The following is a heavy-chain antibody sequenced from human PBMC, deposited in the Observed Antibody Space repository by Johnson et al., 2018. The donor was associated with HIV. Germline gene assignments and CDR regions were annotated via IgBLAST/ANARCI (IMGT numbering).Heavy chain of an antibody. D-gene: IGHD3-22*01. CDR3: AKHSSGYRDAFDI. CDR2: ISGSGGST. J-gene: IGHJ3*02. V-gene: IGHV3-23*04. Sequence: VQLVESGGGVVQPGRSLRLSCAASRFTFSSYAMHWVRQAPGKGLEWVSAISGSGGSTYYADSVKGRFTISRDNSKNTLYLQMNSRRAEDTAVYYCAKHSSGYRDAFDIWGQGTMVTVSS. CDR1: RFTFSSYA.